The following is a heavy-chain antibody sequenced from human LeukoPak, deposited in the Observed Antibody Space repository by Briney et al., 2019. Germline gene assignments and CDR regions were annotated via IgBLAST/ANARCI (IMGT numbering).Heavy chain of an antibody. CDR3: ARVRPGWYDLDY. CDR2: IKQDGSEK. CDR1: GFTFSSYW. V-gene: IGHV3-7*01. D-gene: IGHD6-19*01. J-gene: IGHJ4*02. Sequence: PGGSLRLSCAASGFTFSSYWMSWVRQAPGKGLEWVANIKQDGSEKYYVDSVKGRFTISRENAKNSLYLQMNSLRAGDTAVYYCARVRPGWYDLDYWGQGTLVTVSS.